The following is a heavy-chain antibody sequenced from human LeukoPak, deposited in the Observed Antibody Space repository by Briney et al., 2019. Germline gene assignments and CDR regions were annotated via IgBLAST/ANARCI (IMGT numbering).Heavy chain of an antibody. J-gene: IGHJ4*02. CDR3: ARARYYYGHYFDY. V-gene: IGHV4-61*01. CDR2: IYYSGST. CDR1: GGSVSSGSYY. Sequence: SETLSLTCTVSGGSVSSGSYYWSWIRQPPGKGLEWIGYIYYSGSTNYNPSLKSRVTISVDTSKNQFSLKLSSVTAADTAVYYCARARYYYGHYFDYWGQGTLVTVSS. D-gene: IGHD3-10*01.